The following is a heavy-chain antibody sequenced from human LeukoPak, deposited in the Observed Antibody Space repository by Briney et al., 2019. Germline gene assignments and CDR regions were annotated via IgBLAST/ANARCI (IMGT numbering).Heavy chain of an antibody. D-gene: IGHD2-15*01. CDR2: INSDGSST. V-gene: IGHV3-74*01. J-gene: IGHJ5*02. CDR1: GFTFSSYW. Sequence: GGSLRPSCAASGFTFSSYWMHWVSQAPGKRLVWVSRINSDGSSTSYADSVKGRFTISRDNAKNTLYLQMNSLRAEDTAVYYCARDAPLCSGGSCYMSSWGQGTLVTVSS. CDR3: ARDAPLCSGGSCYMSS.